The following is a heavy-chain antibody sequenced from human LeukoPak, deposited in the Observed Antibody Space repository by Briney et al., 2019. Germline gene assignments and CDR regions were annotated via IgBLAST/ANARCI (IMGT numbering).Heavy chain of an antibody. V-gene: IGHV3-66*01. Sequence: GGSLRLSCAASGSTVSSNYMSWVRQAPGKGLEWVSVIYSGGNTYYADSVKGRFTISRDNSKNTLYLQMNSLRAEDTAVYYCARSGSYYYYYMDVWGKGTTVTISS. CDR1: GSTVSSNY. J-gene: IGHJ6*03. D-gene: IGHD1-26*01. CDR2: IYSGGNT. CDR3: ARSGSYYYYYMDV.